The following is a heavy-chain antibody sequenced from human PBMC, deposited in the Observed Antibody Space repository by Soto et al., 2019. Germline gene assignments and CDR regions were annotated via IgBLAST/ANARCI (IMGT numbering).Heavy chain of an antibody. Sequence: SVKVSCKASGGTFSSYAISWVRQAPGQGLEWMGGIIPIFGTANYAQKFQGRVTITADKSTSTAYMELSSLRSEDTAVYSCARVAAPTSYYFDFWGQGTMVTVYS. CDR3: ARVAAPTSYYFDF. J-gene: IGHJ4*02. D-gene: IGHD6-13*01. CDR2: IIPIFGTA. CDR1: GGTFSSYA. V-gene: IGHV1-69*06.